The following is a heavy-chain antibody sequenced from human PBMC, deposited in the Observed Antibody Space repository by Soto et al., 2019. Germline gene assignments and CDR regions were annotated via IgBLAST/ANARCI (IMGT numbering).Heavy chain of an antibody. CDR3: SRDGYYYDSRPWYYGMDV. Sequence: GGSLRLSCAASGSTFSSYSMNWVRQAPGKGLEWVSSISSSSTYIYYADSVKGRFTISRDNAKNSLYLQMNSLRAEDTAVYYCSRDGYYYDSRPWYYGMDVWGQGTTVTVSS. CDR1: GSTFSSYS. J-gene: IGHJ6*02. D-gene: IGHD3-22*01. CDR2: ISSSSTYI. V-gene: IGHV3-21*01.